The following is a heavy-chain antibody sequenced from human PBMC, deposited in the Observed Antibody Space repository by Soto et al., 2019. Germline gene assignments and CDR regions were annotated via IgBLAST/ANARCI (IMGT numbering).Heavy chain of an antibody. CDR3: ARDPPITGSLRGTPLMAV. CDR2: ISPYNGNT. D-gene: IGHD1-20*01. V-gene: IGHV1-18*04. J-gene: IGHJ6*02. Sequence: ASVKVSCKASGYAFTSYGISWVRQAPGQGLEWMGWISPYNGNTNYAQKFQGRVTLTTDTPTSTAYMEVRGLTSDDTAVYYCARDPPITGSLRGTPLMAVWGQGTTVTVS. CDR1: GYAFTSYG.